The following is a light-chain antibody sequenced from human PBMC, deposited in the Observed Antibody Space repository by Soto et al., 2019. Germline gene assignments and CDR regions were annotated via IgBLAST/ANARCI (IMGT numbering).Light chain of an antibody. CDR1: QSVTSNH. CDR3: QQYGSSGT. J-gene: IGKJ1*01. CDR2: GAS. V-gene: IGKV3-20*01. Sequence: EIVLTQSPGTLCLSPGERATLSCRASQSVTSNHLAWYQQKPGQAPRLLIYGASGRATGVPDRFSGSGSGTDFTLTISRLEPEDFAVYYCQQYGSSGTFGQGTKV.